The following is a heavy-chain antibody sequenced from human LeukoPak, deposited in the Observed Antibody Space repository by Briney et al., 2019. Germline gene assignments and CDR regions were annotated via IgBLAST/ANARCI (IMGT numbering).Heavy chain of an antibody. J-gene: IGHJ5*02. CDR3: ASSTVPADLFDP. V-gene: IGHV1-2*02. Sequence: ASVKVSCKASGYTFTSYDINWVRQATGQGLEWMGWMNPNSGGTNYAQKFQGRVTMTRDTSISTAYMELSRLRSDDTAVYYCASSTVPADLFDPWGQGTLVTVSS. D-gene: IGHD2-2*01. CDR1: GYTFTSYD. CDR2: MNPNSGGT.